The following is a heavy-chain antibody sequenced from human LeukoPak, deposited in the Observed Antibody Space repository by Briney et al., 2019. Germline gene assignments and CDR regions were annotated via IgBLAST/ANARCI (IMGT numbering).Heavy chain of an antibody. CDR3: ARDHCSGGSCYSSYYYYYMDV. Sequence: ASVKVSCKASGYSFTNNDINWVRQAPGQGLEWMGWMNCYSGSTGYAKKFQGRVTFTRNTSISTSYMELSSLRAEDTAVYYCARDHCSGGSCYSSYYYYYMDVWGKGTTVTVSS. CDR2: MNCYSGST. CDR1: GYSFTNND. J-gene: IGHJ6*03. D-gene: IGHD2-15*01. V-gene: IGHV1-8*03.